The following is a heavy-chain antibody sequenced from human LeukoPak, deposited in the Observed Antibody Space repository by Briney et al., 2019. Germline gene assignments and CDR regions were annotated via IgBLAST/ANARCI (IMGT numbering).Heavy chain of an antibody. J-gene: IGHJ4*02. CDR1: GFTFSSYA. CDR2: ISGSGGST. D-gene: IGHD6-19*01. V-gene: IGHV3-23*01. Sequence: TGGSLRLSCAASGFTFSSYAMSWVRQAPGKGLEWVSAISGSGGSTYYADSVKGRFTISRDNSKNTLYLQMNSLKTEDTAVYYCTTVFSSGWYGVRDYWGQGTLVTVSS. CDR3: TTVFSSGWYGVRDY.